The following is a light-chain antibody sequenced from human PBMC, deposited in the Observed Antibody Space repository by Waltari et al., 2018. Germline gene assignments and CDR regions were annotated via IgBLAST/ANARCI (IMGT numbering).Light chain of an antibody. J-gene: IGLJ2*01. Sequence: SYALTQAPSVSVSPGQTATIACSGDKLGDKYASWYQQKAGQSPVLVIFQNNDRPSGIPDRFSGSNSGNTATLTISGTQFMDEADYYCQVWDSGTMIFGGGTKLTVL. V-gene: IGLV3-1*01. CDR2: QNN. CDR3: QVWDSGTMI. CDR1: KLGDKY.